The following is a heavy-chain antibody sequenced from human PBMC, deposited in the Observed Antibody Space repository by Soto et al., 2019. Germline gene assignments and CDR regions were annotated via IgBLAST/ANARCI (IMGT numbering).Heavy chain of an antibody. CDR3: ARAAYSSSPTFPSDP. D-gene: IGHD6-13*01. CDR1: RFTFSSFW. J-gene: IGHJ5*02. V-gene: IGHV3-74*01. CDR2: INSDGSST. Sequence: PGGSLRLSCAASRFTFSSFWFHWVRQAPGKGLVWVSHINSDGSSTSYADSVKGRFTISRDNAKNTLYLQMNSLRAEDTAVYYCARAAYSSSPTFPSDPWGQGTLVTLSS.